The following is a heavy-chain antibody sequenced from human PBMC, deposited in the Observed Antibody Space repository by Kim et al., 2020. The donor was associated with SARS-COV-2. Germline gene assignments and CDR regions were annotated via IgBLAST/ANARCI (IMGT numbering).Heavy chain of an antibody. V-gene: IGHV3-15*01. J-gene: IGHJ3*02. Sequence: GGSLRLSCAASGFTFSNAWMSWVRQAPGKGLEWVGRIKSKTDGGTTDYAAPVKGRFTISRDDSKNTLYLQMNSLKTEDTAVYYCTTESIMITFGGVIVPDAFDIWGQGTMVTVSS. CDR3: TTESIMITFGGVIVPDAFDI. CDR2: IKSKTDGGTT. D-gene: IGHD3-16*02. CDR1: GFTFSNAW.